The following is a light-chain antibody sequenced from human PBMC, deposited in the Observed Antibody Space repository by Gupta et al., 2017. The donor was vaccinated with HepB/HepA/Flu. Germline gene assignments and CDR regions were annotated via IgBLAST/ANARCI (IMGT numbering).Light chain of an antibody. J-gene: IGLJ2*01. CDR3: ATWDDSLSGVI. Sequence: SVLTQPPSASGTPGQTITISCSGGDSNIGTNSVSWYQQFPGTAPKLLIYRSIQWASGVPARFSGSKSGTSASLAIRGLRSDDEAEYFCATWDDSLSGVIIGGGTKLTVL. CDR1: DSNIGTNS. V-gene: IGLV1-47*01. CDR2: RSI.